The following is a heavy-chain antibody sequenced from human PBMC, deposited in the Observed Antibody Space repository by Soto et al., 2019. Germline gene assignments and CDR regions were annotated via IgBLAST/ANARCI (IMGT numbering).Heavy chain of an antibody. CDR2: ISSSSSYI. CDR3: AREAAAFGGLGMDV. Sequence: EVQLVESGGGLVKPGGSLRLSCAASGFTFSSYSMNWVRQAPGKGLEWVSSISSSSSYIYYADSVKGRFTISRDNANNSLYLQMNSLRAEDTAVYYCAREAAAFGGLGMDVWGQGTTVTVSS. V-gene: IGHV3-21*01. D-gene: IGHD6-13*01. J-gene: IGHJ6*02. CDR1: GFTFSSYS.